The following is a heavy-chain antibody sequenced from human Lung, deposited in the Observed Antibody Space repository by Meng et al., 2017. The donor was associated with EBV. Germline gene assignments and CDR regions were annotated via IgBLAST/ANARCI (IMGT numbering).Heavy chain of an antibody. CDR1: GFTFTTYF. CDR2: FNPNGDVT. J-gene: IGHJ4*03. V-gene: IGHV1-46*01. D-gene: IGHD3-22*01. Sequence: QVQLVQPGAEVKKPGVSLKLSCETSGFTFTTYFMHWLRQAPGQGLQWMGLFNPNGDVTTYSPRFQGRITLTGDTSTSTLYMELSSLTSDDTAVYYCAREMPMTCYFDQWGQGTLVTVSS. CDR3: AREMPMTCYFDQ.